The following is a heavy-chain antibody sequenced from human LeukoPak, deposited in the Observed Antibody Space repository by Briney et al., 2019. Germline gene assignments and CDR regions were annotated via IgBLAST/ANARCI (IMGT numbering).Heavy chain of an antibody. CDR3: TRDGRFGELWDY. Sequence: PSETLSLTCTVSGGSISSYYWSWIRQPPGKGLEWIGYIYYSGSTNYNPSLKSRVTISVDTSKNQFSLKLSSVTAADTAVYYCTRDGRFGELWDYWGQGTLVTVSS. J-gene: IGHJ4*02. D-gene: IGHD3-10*01. CDR1: GGSISSYY. CDR2: IYYSGST. V-gene: IGHV4-59*01.